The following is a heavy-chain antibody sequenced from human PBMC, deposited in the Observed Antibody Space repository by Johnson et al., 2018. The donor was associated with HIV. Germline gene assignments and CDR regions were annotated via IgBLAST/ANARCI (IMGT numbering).Heavy chain of an antibody. J-gene: IGHJ3*02. V-gene: IGHV3-43*02. CDR3: AKDIQMAYYYDSSGYFDAFDI. CDR1: GFTFSSYE. D-gene: IGHD3-22*01. CDR2: ITWDGGST. Sequence: VQVVESGGGLVQPGGSLRLSCAASGFTFSSYEMNWVRQAPGEGLEWVSAITWDGGSTYYADSVKGRFTISRDNSKNSLYLQMNRLRAEDTALYYCAKDIQMAYYYDSSGYFDAFDIWGQGTMVTVSS.